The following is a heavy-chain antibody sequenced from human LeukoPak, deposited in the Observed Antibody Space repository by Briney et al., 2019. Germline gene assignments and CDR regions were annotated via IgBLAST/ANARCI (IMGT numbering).Heavy chain of an antibody. Sequence: GGPLRLSCAASGFTFDDYDMNWVREAPGKGLECGSGINWNGGSTGYADAVKGRFTISRDKAKNSLYLQMNRLRAEDTALYYCARDLPQIEYWGQGTLVTVSS. V-gene: IGHV3-20*04. CDR3: ARDLPQIEY. CDR1: GFTFDDYD. D-gene: IGHD3-22*01. CDR2: INWNGGST. J-gene: IGHJ4*02.